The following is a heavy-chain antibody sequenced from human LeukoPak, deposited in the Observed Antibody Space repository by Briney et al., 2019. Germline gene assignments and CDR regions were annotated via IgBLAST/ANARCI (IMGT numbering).Heavy chain of an antibody. CDR3: ARVAVGEVSLLYYYYYMDV. J-gene: IGHJ6*03. D-gene: IGHD6-19*01. Sequence: PSETLSLTCTVSGGSINNHCWSWIRQPPGKGLEWIGYIYYSGSTNYNPSLKSRVTISVDTSKNQFSLKLSSVTAADTAVYYCARVAVGEVSLLYYYYYMDVWGKGTTVTVSS. CDR1: GGSINNHC. V-gene: IGHV4-59*11. CDR2: IYYSGST.